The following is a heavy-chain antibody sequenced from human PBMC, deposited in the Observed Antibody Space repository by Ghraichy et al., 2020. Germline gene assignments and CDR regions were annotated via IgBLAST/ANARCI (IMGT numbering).Heavy chain of an antibody. CDR1: GGSISSSSYY. D-gene: IGHD3-16*02. J-gene: IGHJ4*02. Sequence: SETLSLTCTVSGGSISSSSYYWGWIRQPPGKGLEWIGSIYYSGSTYYNPSLKSRVTISVDTSKNQFSLKLSSVTAADTAVYYCARHGRGEYYDYVWGSYRLNEELDYWGQGTLVTVSS. CDR2: IYYSGST. CDR3: ARHGRGEYYDYVWGSYRLNEELDY. V-gene: IGHV4-39*01.